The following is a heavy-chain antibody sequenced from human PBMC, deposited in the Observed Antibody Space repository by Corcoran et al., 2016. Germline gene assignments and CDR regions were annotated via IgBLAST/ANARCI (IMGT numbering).Heavy chain of an antibody. D-gene: IGHD3-22*01. CDR1: GDSVSSNSAA. Sequence: QVQLQQSGPGLVKPSQTLSLTCAISGDSVSSNSAAWNWIRQSPSRGLEWLGRTYYRSKWYNDYAVSVKSRITINPDTSKNQFYLQLNSVTPEDTAVYYFARDRAENYYDSSGYYPFDYWGQGTLVTVSS. V-gene: IGHV6-1*01. CDR3: ARDRAENYYDSSGYYPFDY. CDR2: TYYRSKWYN. J-gene: IGHJ4*02.